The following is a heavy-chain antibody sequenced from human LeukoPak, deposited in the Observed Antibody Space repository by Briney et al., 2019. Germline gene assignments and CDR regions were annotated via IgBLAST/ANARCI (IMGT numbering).Heavy chain of an antibody. J-gene: IGHJ5*02. CDR1: GFTFSSYG. D-gene: IGHD4-17*01. Sequence: PGRSLRLSCAASGFTFSSYGMHWVRQAPGKGLEWVAVISYDGSNKYYADSVKGRFTISRDNSKNTLYLQMNSLRAEDTAVYYCARDDRLRGFSGWFDPWAREPWSPSPQ. V-gene: IGHV3-30*03. CDR2: ISYDGSNK. CDR3: ARDDRLRGFSGWFDP.